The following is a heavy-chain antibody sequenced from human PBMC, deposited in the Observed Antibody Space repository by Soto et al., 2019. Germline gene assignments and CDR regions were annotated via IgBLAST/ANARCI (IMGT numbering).Heavy chain of an antibody. CDR3: TTTSRDWSGYPD. CDR2: IKPETDGGAT. D-gene: IGHD3-3*01. CDR1: GFTFTYAW. Sequence: EVHLVESGGGLVKPGGSLRLSCAASGFTFTYAWMNWFRQAPGKGLEWVGRIKPETDGGATDYAAPVKGRFTISRDDSKTTLYLQMGSLQTEDTAVYYCTTTSRDWSGYPDWVQGTLVTVSS. J-gene: IGHJ4*02. V-gene: IGHV3-15*07.